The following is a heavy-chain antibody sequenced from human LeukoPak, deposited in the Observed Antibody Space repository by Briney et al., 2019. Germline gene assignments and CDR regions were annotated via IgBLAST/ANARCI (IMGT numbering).Heavy chain of an antibody. CDR3: ARGRRYGSTTAKSNYFDY. V-gene: IGHV1-8*03. Sequence: ASVNVSCKASGYTFTSYDINWVRQATGQGLEWMGWMNPNSGNTCYAQKFQGRVTITRNTSISTAYMELSSLRSEDTAVYYCARGRRYGSTTAKSNYFDYWGQGTLVTVSS. CDR1: GYTFTSYD. D-gene: IGHD6-13*01. J-gene: IGHJ4*02. CDR2: MNPNSGNT.